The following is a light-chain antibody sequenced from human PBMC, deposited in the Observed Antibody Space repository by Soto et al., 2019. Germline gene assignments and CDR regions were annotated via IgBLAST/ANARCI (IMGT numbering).Light chain of an antibody. J-gene: IGLJ3*02. V-gene: IGLV1-44*01. CDR1: SSNIGSNT. CDR2: SNN. Sequence: QSVLTQPPSASGTPGQRVTISCSGSSSNIGSNTVNWYQQLPGTAPKLLIYSNNQRPSGVPDRFSGSKSGTSASLAISGLQSEDEADYYCATWDANLSGLFGGGTKLTVL. CDR3: ATWDANLSGL.